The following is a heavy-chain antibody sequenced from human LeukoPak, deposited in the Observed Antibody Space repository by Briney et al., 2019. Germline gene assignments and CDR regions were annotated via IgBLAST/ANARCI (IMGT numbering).Heavy chain of an antibody. Sequence: GSLRLSCAASGLTLDDYAMHWVRKALGKGLECLSLITAAGDKPSFADSVTGSFTISKDDSKTSLYLQMNSLRTEDTALYYCAQDIGDFDVLTAYYGFDHWGPGTLVTVSS. CDR2: ITAAGDKP. V-gene: IGHV3-43*02. J-gene: IGHJ4*02. CDR1: GLTLDDYA. D-gene: IGHD3-9*01. CDR3: AQDIGDFDVLTAYYGFDH.